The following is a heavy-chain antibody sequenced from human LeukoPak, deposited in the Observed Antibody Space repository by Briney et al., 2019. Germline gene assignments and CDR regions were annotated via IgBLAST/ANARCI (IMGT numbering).Heavy chain of an antibody. Sequence: AASVKVSCKASGYTFTSYGISWVRQAPGQGLEWMGWISAYNGNTNYAQKLQGRVTMTTDTSTRTAYMELRSLRSDDTAVYYCARDYCSGGSCYTNWFDPWGQGTLVTVSS. CDR1: GYTFTSYG. CDR2: ISAYNGNT. J-gene: IGHJ5*02. CDR3: ARDYCSGGSCYTNWFDP. V-gene: IGHV1-18*01. D-gene: IGHD2-15*01.